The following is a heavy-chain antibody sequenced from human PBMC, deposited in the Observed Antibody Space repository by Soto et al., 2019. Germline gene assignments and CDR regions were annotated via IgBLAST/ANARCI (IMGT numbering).Heavy chain of an antibody. J-gene: IGHJ5*02. Sequence: QVQLQESGPGLVKPSQTLSLTCTVSGGSISSGGYYWSWIRQHPGKGLEWIGYIYYSGSTYYNPSLKSRVTISVDTSKNQFSLKLSSVTAADTAVYYCAREGQWYYDSSGYITKNWFDPWGQGTLVTVSS. D-gene: IGHD3-22*01. CDR3: AREGQWYYDSSGYITKNWFDP. V-gene: IGHV4-31*03. CDR2: IYYSGST. CDR1: GGSISSGGYY.